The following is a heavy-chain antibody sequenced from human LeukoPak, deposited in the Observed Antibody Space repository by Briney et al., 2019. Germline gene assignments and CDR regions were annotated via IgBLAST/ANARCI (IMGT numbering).Heavy chain of an antibody. V-gene: IGHV3-23*01. CDR1: GFTFSSYG. Sequence: GGSLRLSCAASGFTFSSYGMSWVRQVPGKGLEWVSAISGSGGSTYYADSVKGRFTISRDNSKNTLYLQMNSLRAEDTAVYYCAKPKSIAVAAFDYWGQGTLVTVSS. CDR2: ISGSGGST. CDR3: AKPKSIAVAAFDY. D-gene: IGHD6-19*01. J-gene: IGHJ4*02.